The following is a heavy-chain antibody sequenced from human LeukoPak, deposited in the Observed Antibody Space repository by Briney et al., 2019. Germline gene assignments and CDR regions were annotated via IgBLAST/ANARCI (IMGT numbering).Heavy chain of an antibody. V-gene: IGHV4-61*01. J-gene: IGHJ4*02. CDR2: IYYSGST. CDR3: ARGLAPTTSDS. Sequence: SETLSLTCTVSGGSFSSGSYYWSWIRQPPGKGLEWIGYIYYSGSTNYNPSLKSRVTISVDTSKNQFSLKLSSVTAADTAVYYCARGLAPTTSDSWGQGTLVTVSS. CDR1: GGSFSSGSYY. D-gene: IGHD1-26*01.